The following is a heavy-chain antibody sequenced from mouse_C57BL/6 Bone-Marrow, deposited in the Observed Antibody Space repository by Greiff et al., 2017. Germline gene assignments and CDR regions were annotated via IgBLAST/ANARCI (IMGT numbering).Heavy chain of an antibody. D-gene: IGHD2-3*01. J-gene: IGHJ3*01. CDR3: AREGGDGYFQFAY. CDR1: GYTFTNYW. CDR2: IYPGGGYT. Sequence: QVQLQQSGAELVRPGTSVKMSCKASGYTFTNYWIGWAKQRPGHGLEWIGDIYPGGGYTNYNEKFKGKATLTADKSSSTAYMQFSSLTSEDSAIYYSAREGGDGYFQFAYWGQGTLVTVSA. V-gene: IGHV1-63*01.